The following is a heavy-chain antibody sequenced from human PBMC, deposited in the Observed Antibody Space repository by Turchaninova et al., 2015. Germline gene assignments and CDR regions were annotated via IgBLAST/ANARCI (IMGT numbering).Heavy chain of an antibody. CDR1: GFTFSDYY. V-gene: IGHV3-11*01. J-gene: IGHJ4*02. CDR3: ARGGSGSPLVY. D-gene: IGHD3-10*01. Sequence: QVQLVESGGGLVKPGGSLRLSCAASGFTFSDYYVSWIRQAPGKGLEWVSDITSNENTKYYSDSVKGRLTIARDNAESALDMQMNRRRVDDTAVYYWARGGSGSPLVYWGQGILVTVSS. CDR2: ITSNENTK.